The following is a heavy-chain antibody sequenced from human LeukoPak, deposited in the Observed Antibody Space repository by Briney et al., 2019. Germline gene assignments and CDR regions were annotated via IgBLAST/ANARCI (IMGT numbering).Heavy chain of an antibody. Sequence: SETLSLTCAVYGGSFSGYYWSWIRQPPGKGLEWIGEINHSGSTNYNPSLKSRVTISVDTSKNQFSLKLSSVTAADTAVYYCARTGYSSGWVRVRFFDYWGQGTLVTVSS. CDR2: INHSGST. V-gene: IGHV4-34*01. CDR3: ARTGYSSGWVRVRFFDY. CDR1: GGSFSGYY. J-gene: IGHJ4*02. D-gene: IGHD6-19*01.